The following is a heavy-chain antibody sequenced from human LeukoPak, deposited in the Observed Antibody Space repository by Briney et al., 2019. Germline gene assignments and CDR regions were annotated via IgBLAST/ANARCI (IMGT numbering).Heavy chain of an antibody. CDR2: IWYDGNNK. CDR3: ARGSSSVTLPGD. Sequence: GGSLRLSCAASGFTFSTYAMHWVRQAPGKGLEWVAVIWYDGNNKYYADSVKGRFTISRDNSKNTLYLRMNSLRVEDTAVYYCARGSSSVTLPGDWGQGTLVTVSS. V-gene: IGHV3-33*01. CDR1: GFTFSTYA. J-gene: IGHJ4*02. D-gene: IGHD2-2*01.